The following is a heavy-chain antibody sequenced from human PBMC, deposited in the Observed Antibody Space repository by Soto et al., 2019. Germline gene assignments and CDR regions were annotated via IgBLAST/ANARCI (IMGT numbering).Heavy chain of an antibody. D-gene: IGHD3-3*01. J-gene: IGHJ6*02. V-gene: IGHV4-34*01. CDR1: GGSFSGYY. CDR3: ARGNYDFWSGYYLSRVDYYYGMDV. Sequence: SETLSLTCAVFGGSFSGYYWSWIRQPPGKGLEWIGEINHSGSTNYNPSLKSRVTISVDTSKNQFSLKLSSVTAADTAVYYCARGNYDFWSGYYLSRVDYYYGMDVWGQGTTVTVPS. CDR2: INHSGST.